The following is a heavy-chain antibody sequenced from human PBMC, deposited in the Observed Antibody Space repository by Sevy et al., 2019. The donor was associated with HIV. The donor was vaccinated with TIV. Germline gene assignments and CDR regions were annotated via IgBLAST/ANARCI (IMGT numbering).Heavy chain of an antibody. D-gene: IGHD3-22*01. V-gene: IGHV3-66*01. CDR3: ARDRYYDACGYYYYYYGIDV. Sequence: GGSLRLSCAASGLSVSDNYMNWVRQAPGKGLELVSVIYSVGRTYYPDSLQGRFGISTDNSKNTLYLRMKSLRPEDTAVYYCARDRYYDACGYYYYYYGIDVWGQGTTVTASS. CDR2: IYSVGRT. CDR1: GLSVSDNY. J-gene: IGHJ6*02.